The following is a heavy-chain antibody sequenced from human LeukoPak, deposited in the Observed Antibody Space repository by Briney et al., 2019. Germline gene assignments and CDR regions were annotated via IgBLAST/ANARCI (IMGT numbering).Heavy chain of an antibody. J-gene: IGHJ4*02. CDR3: ARPGKKYSSSSPVDY. Sequence: GASVTVSCKASGYTFTSYGISWVRQAPGQGLEWMGWISAYNGNTNYAQKLQGRVTMTTDTSTSTAYMELRSLRSDDTAVYYCARPGKKYSSSSPVDYWGQGTLVTVSS. D-gene: IGHD6-6*01. CDR1: GYTFTSYG. V-gene: IGHV1-18*01. CDR2: ISAYNGNT.